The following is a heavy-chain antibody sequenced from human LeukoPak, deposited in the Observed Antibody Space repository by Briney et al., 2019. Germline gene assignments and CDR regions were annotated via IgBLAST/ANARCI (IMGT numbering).Heavy chain of an antibody. CDR2: IYYSGST. Sequence: PSETLSLTCTVCGGSISSYYWSWIPRPPGRGLEWIGYIYYSGSTNYSHSRKSRLTISVDKSKNQLSLKLSSVTAADTAVYYCARTYGRSGLGYFDLWGRGTLVTVSS. D-gene: IGHD6-13*01. CDR1: GGSISSYY. CDR3: ARTYGRSGLGYFDL. J-gene: IGHJ2*01. V-gene: IGHV4-59*13.